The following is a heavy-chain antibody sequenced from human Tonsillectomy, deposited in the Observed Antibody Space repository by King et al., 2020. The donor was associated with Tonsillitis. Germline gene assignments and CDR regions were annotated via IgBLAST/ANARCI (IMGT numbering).Heavy chain of an antibody. V-gene: IGHV3-66*01. CDR1: GFTVTSNY. CDR3: ARDGVGDYDSGGYYYPCWDY. CDR2: IYSGGRT. Sequence: VQLVESGGGLVQPGGSLRLSCAASGFTVTSNYMSWVRQAPGKGLEWVSIIYSGGRTYYADSVKGRFTISRDNSKNTLYLQMNSLRAEDTAVYYCARDGVGDYDSGGYYYPCWDYWGQGTLVTVSS. J-gene: IGHJ4*02. D-gene: IGHD3-22*01.